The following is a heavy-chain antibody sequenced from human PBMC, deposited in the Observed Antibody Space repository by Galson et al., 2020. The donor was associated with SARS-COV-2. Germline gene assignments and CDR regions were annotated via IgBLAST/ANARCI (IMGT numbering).Heavy chain of an antibody. CDR1: GFTFSNYA. V-gene: IGHV3-23*01. D-gene: IGHD3-22*01. J-gene: IGHJ4*02. Sequence: GGSLRLSCAASGFTFSNYAMNWLRQAPGKGLEWVSGVSCSGSTTYYAGSVKGRFTISRDNSQNTLYLQMNSLRAEDTAIYYCAKRHRDSSGFEYWGQGARVTVSS. CDR2: VSCSGSTT. CDR3: AKRHRDSSGFEY.